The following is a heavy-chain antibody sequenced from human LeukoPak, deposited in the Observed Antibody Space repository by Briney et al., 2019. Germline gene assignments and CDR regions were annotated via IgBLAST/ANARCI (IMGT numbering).Heavy chain of an antibody. CDR3: AKDIEGAVGFYLDH. D-gene: IGHD6-13*01. CDR1: GFTFSSYA. V-gene: IGHV3-23*01. Sequence: GGSLRLSCAASGFTFSSYAMTWVRQVPGKGLDWVSPISAGGTNTYFAGSVKGRCTISRDNSKNTVFLQMKSLRAEDTAVYFCAKDIEGAVGFYLDHWGQGTLVTVSS. CDR2: ISAGGTNT. J-gene: IGHJ4*02.